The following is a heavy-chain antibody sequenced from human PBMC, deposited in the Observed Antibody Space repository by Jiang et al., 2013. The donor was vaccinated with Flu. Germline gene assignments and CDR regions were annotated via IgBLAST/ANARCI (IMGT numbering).Heavy chain of an antibody. J-gene: IGHJ4*02. D-gene: IGHD6-13*01. CDR3: ARIEGLAADTGD. V-gene: IGHV1-46*04. Sequence: KTSGYTFRRYYVHWVRQAPGQGLSGWDSSTLTVGNTIYAQTLQGRITMTRDSSTTTVYMELSSLKPDDTAVYYCARIEGLAADTGDWGQGTLVTVSS. CDR2: STLTVGNT. CDR1: GYTFRRYY.